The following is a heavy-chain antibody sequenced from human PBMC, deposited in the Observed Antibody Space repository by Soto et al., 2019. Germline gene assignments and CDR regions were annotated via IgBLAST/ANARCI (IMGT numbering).Heavy chain of an antibody. D-gene: IGHD3-22*01. CDR2: IYRSGNT. J-gene: IGHJ5*02. Sequence: SETLSLTCAVSGYSISSGYYWGWIRQRPGNGLEWIGSIYRSGNTYYNPSLKSRVTISVDTSKNQFSLKLSSVTAADTAVYSCARAYYYEVAGWFDPWGPGTLVTVSS. CDR1: GYSISSGYY. CDR3: ARAYYYEVAGWFDP. V-gene: IGHV4-38-2*01.